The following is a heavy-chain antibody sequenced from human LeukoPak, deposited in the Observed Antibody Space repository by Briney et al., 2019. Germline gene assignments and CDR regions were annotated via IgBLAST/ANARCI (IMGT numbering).Heavy chain of an antibody. Sequence: GGSLRLSCAASEFTFSDDWMSWVRQAPGKGLEWVGRIKSKTDGGTTDYAAPVKGRFTISRDDSKNLLYLQMKSLKTDDTGVYYCSTGAFRGQGTLVTVSS. J-gene: IGHJ4*02. V-gene: IGHV3-15*01. CDR3: STGAF. CDR1: EFTFSDDW. CDR2: IKSKTDGGTT.